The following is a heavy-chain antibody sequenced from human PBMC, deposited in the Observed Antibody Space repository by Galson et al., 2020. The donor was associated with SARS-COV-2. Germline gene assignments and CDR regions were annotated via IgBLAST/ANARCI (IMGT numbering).Heavy chain of an antibody. D-gene: IGHD5-12*01. Sequence: ASVKVSCKASGYTFTSYTINWVRQVPGQGLDWMGWMSTRSENLMYAQDFTGRFVFSSDSSVSTAYLQINNLEPGDTAVYYCATRGDTGYGYWGQGTLVTVS. CDR3: ATRGDTGYGY. CDR1: GYTFTSYT. CDR2: MSTRSENL. V-gene: IGHV7-4-1*02. J-gene: IGHJ4*02.